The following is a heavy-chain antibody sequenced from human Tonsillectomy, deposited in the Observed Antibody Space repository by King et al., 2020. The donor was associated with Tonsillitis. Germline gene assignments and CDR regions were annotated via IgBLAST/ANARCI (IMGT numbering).Heavy chain of an antibody. CDR2: IKSKTDGGTT. J-gene: IGHJ6*03. CDR3: TTGTAVADYYYYYYMDV. Sequence: VQLVESGGGLVKPGGSLRLSCAASGFIFSNAWMNWVRQAPGKGLEWVGRIKSKTDGGTTDCAAPVEGRFTFSRDDSKNTLYLQMNSLKTEDTAVYYCTTGTAVADYYYYYYMDVWGKGTTVTVSS. V-gene: IGHV3-15*07. D-gene: IGHD6-19*01. CDR1: GFIFSNAW.